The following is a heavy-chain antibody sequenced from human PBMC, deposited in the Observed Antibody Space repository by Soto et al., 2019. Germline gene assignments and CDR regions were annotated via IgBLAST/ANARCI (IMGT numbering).Heavy chain of an antibody. D-gene: IGHD2-15*01. CDR2: ISYDGSNK. Sequence: PGGSLRLSCAASGFTFSSYGMHWVRQAPGKGLEWVAVISYDGSNKYYADSVKGRFTISRDNSKNTLYLQMNSLRAEDTAVYYCAKDWGVIVVVVAARYGMDFWGQGSSVPGSS. V-gene: IGHV3-30*18. CDR3: AKDWGVIVVVVAARYGMDF. J-gene: IGHJ6*02. CDR1: GFTFSSYG.